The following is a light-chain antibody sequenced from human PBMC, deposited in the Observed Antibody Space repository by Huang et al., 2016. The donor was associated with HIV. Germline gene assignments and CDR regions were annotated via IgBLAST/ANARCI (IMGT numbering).Light chain of an antibody. Sequence: EIVMTQSPASLSVSPGQRATLSCRASQSVSSNLAWYQHQPGQGPRLLIYDASTRATGIPARFSGSGSGTEFTLTISILQSEDIAVYYCQHYDNWPPGRAFGQGTKVEIK. CDR1: QSVSSN. V-gene: IGKV3-15*01. J-gene: IGKJ1*01. CDR3: QHYDNWPPGRA. CDR2: DAS.